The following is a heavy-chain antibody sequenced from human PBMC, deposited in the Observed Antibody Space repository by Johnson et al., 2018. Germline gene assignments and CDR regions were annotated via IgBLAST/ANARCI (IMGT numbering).Heavy chain of an antibody. CDR2: ISWNSGSI. J-gene: IGHJ3*02. D-gene: IGHD3-22*01. CDR3: AKDIVSFYYDSSGYYLGAFDI. V-gene: IGHV3-9*01. Sequence: EVQLVESGGGLVQPGRSLRLSCAASGFTFDDYAMHWVRQAPGKGLEWVSGISWNSGSIGYADSVEGRFTISRDNAKNSLYLQMNSLRPEDTALYYCAKDIVSFYYDSSGYYLGAFDIWGQGTMVTVSS. CDR1: GFTFDDYA.